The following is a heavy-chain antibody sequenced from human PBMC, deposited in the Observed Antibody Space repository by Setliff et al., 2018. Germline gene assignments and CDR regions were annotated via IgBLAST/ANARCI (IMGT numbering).Heavy chain of an antibody. CDR3: ARDVVVGITPRLSFHF. J-gene: IGHJ4*02. CDR1: GYTFTSYG. Sequence: ASVKVSCKASGYTFTSYGISWVRQAPGQGLEWMGWINPNSGGTNYAQKFQGWVTMTRDTSISTAYMELARLTSDDTAVYYCARDVVVGITPRLSFHFWGQGTLVTVS. V-gene: IGHV1-2*04. CDR2: INPNSGGT. D-gene: IGHD2-21*01.